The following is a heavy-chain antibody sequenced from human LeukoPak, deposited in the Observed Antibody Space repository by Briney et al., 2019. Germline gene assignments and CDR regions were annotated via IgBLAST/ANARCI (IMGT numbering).Heavy chain of an antibody. D-gene: IGHD3-9*01. J-gene: IGHJ4*02. CDR3: ATRRRYFDWFPDAYYFDY. CDR1: GYTLTELS. V-gene: IGHV1-24*01. CDR2: FDPEDGET. Sequence: ASVKVSCKVSGYTLTELSMHWVRQAPGKGLEWMGGFDPEDGETIYAQKFQGRVTMTEDTSTDTAYMELSSLRSEDTAVYYCATRRRYFDWFPDAYYFDYWGQGTLVTVSS.